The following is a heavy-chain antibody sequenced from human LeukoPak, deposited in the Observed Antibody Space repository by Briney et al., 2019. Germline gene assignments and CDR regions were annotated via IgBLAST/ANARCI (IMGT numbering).Heavy chain of an antibody. V-gene: IGHV4-39*07. CDR1: GGSISSSSYY. J-gene: IGHJ4*02. D-gene: IGHD1-7*01. Sequence: KTSETLSLTCTVSGGSISSSSYYWGWIRQPPGKGLEWIGSIYYSGSTYYNPSLKSRVTISVDTSKNQFSLKLSSVTAADTAVYYCANIGITGTRIDYWGQGTLVTVSS. CDR3: ANIGITGTRIDY. CDR2: IYYSGST.